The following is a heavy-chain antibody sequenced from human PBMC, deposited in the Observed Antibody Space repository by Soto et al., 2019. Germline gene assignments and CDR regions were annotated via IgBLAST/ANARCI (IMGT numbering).Heavy chain of an antibody. D-gene: IGHD2-15*01. V-gene: IGHV3-74*01. CDR2: INSDGSST. CDR1: GFTFSSYW. Sequence: EVQLVESGGGLVQPGGSLRLSCAASGFTFSSYWMHWVRQAPGKGLVWVSRINSDGSSTGYADSVMGRFTISRDNAKNTLYLQMHSLRAEATAVYYCARDQGYCSVGSCYVSGSWGQGTLVTFSS. CDR3: ARDQGYCSVGSCYVSGS. J-gene: IGHJ5*02.